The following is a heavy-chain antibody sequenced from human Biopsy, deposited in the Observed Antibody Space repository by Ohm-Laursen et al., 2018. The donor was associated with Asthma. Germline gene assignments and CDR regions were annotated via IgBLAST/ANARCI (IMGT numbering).Heavy chain of an antibody. CDR1: GFVFRSHA. Sequence: SLRLSCTAPGFVFRSHAMHWVRQAPGKGLEWVAVVSYDGGVAHYADSMKGRFTISRDNAKSTLYLQMNRLRTDDTAVYYCTKRRGYSDLTDFDHWGQGTLVTVSS. CDR2: VSYDGGVA. V-gene: IGHV3-30*18. CDR3: TKRRGYSDLTDFDH. J-gene: IGHJ4*02. D-gene: IGHD3-3*01.